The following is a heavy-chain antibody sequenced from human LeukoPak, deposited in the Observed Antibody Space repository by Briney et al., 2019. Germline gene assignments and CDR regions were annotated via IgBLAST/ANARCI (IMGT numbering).Heavy chain of an antibody. CDR1: GFTFSGSA. J-gene: IGHJ4*02. Sequence: HSGGSLRLSCAASGFTFSGSAMHWVRQASGKGLEWVSGISGSGGATYYADSVKGRFTISRDDPHNTLYLQMNSLRAEDTAVYFCARGGVDYYGSGTYYLMYYFDYWGQGALVTVSS. D-gene: IGHD3-10*01. CDR2: ISGSGGAT. V-gene: IGHV3-23*01. CDR3: ARGGVDYYGSGTYYLMYYFDY.